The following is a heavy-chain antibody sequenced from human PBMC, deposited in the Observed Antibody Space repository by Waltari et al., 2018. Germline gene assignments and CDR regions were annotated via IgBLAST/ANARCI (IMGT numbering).Heavy chain of an antibody. CDR3: AREEFEDYGQKGYYYYYMDV. V-gene: IGHV1-2*02. J-gene: IGHJ6*03. D-gene: IGHD4-17*01. CDR1: GYTFTGYY. CDR2: INPNSGGT. Sequence: QVQLVQSGAEVKKHGASVKVSCKAAGYTFTGYYLHWGRQAPGQGLEWMGWINPNSGGTNYAQKFKGRVTMTRDTSISTAYMELSRLRSDDTAVYYCAREEFEDYGQKGYYYYYMDVWGKGTTVTVSS.